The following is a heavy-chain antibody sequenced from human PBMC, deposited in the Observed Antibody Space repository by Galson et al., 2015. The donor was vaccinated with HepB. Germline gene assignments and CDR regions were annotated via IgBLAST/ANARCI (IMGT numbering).Heavy chain of an antibody. Sequence: SLRLSCAASGFTFSSYGMHWVRQAPGKGLEWVAVIWYDGSNKYYADSVKGRFTISRDNSKNTLYLQMSSLRVEDTGVYYCARPRGDSFNMVRGLSWGQGILVTVS. J-gene: IGHJ5*02. V-gene: IGHV3-33*08. CDR2: IWYDGSNK. CDR1: GFTFSSYG. D-gene: IGHD3-10*01. CDR3: ARPRGDSFNMVRGLS.